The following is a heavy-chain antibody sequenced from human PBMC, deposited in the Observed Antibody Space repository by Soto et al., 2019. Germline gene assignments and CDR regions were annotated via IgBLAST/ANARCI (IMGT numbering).Heavy chain of an antibody. CDR2: ISTYTGNT. D-gene: IGHD1-1*01. CDR3: ARDYGIQLTGKNCFDP. J-gene: IGHJ5*02. Sequence: QVQLVQSGAEVKKPGASVKVSCKASGYTFSDYGISWVRQAPGQGLEWMGWISTYTGNTNYAQNFQGRVTMTTDTSMSTAYMELRSLRSDDTALYYCARDYGIQLTGKNCFDPWGQGTLVTVSS. V-gene: IGHV1-18*01. CDR1: GYTFSDYG.